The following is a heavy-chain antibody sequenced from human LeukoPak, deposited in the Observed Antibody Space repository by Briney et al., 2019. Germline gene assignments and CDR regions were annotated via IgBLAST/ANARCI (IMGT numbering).Heavy chain of an antibody. V-gene: IGHV4-34*01. J-gene: IGHJ4*02. D-gene: IGHD3-22*01. CDR1: GGSLSGYY. CDR3: ARHYYDSSGYYPWYFDY. CDR2: INHSGST. Sequence: SETLSLTCAVYGGSLSGYYWSWIRQPPGKGLEWIGEINHSGSTNYNPSLKSRVTISVDTSKNQFSLKLSSVTAADTAVYYCARHYYDSSGYYPWYFDYWGQGTLVTVSS.